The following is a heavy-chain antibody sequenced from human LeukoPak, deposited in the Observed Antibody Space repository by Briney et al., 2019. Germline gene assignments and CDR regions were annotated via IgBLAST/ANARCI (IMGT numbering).Heavy chain of an antibody. CDR2: IYYSGST. CDR3: ARMSLSYCSSTSCSNLIDY. Sequence: SETLSLTCTVSGDSISSYYWSWIRQPPGKGLEWIGYIYYSGSTNYNPSLKSRVTISVDTSKNQLSLKLSSVTAADTAMYYCARMSLSYCSSTSCSNLIDYWGQGTLVTVSS. J-gene: IGHJ4*02. D-gene: IGHD2-2*01. CDR1: GDSISSYY. V-gene: IGHV4-59*01.